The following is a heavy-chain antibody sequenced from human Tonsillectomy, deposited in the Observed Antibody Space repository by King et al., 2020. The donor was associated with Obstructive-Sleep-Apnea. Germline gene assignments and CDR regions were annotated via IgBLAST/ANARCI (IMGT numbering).Heavy chain of an antibody. V-gene: IGHV3-21*01. CDR2: IGSRGTYT. D-gene: IGHD4-11*01. J-gene: IGHJ4*02. CDR3: ARDLGNYPAFDY. Sequence: VQLVESGGGLVTPGGSLRLSCAASGFTFSGFTMNWVRQAPGKGLEWVSSIGSRGTYTYYANPIKGRFAISRDNAKNSLYLQMNSLRPEDTAVYYCARDLGNYPAFDYWGQGALVTVSS. CDR1: GFTFSGFT.